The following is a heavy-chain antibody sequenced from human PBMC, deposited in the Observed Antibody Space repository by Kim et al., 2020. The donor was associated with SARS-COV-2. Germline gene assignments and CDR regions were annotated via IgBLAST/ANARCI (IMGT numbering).Heavy chain of an antibody. J-gene: IGHJ4*02. Sequence: ASVKVSCKASGYTFTSYGISWVRQAPGQGLEWMGWISAYNGNTNYAQKLQGRVTMTTDTSTSTAYMELRSLRSDDTAVYYCARDTEGSHYWERRYFDYWGQGTLVTVSS. CDR1: GYTFTSYG. D-gene: IGHD1-1*01. CDR3: ARDTEGSHYWERRYFDY. V-gene: IGHV1-18*01. CDR2: ISAYNGNT.